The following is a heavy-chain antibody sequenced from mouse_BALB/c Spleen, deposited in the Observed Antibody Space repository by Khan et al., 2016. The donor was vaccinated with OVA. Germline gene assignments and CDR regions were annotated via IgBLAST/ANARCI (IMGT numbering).Heavy chain of an antibody. CDR2: ISYSGVT. Sequence: EVQLQESGPGLVKPSQSLSLTCTVTGYSITSGYAWNWIRQFPGNKLEWMGYISYSGVTSYTPSLKSRISITRDTSKNPFFLQLNYVTTEDTANYDCARGNYDRYYFDYWGQGTTLTVSS. CDR3: ARGNYDRYYFDY. D-gene: IGHD2-4*01. V-gene: IGHV3-2*02. CDR1: GYSITSGYA. J-gene: IGHJ2*01.